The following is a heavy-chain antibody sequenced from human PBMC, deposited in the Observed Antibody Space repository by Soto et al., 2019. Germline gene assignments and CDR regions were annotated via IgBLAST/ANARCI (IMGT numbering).Heavy chain of an antibody. Sequence: LRLSCAASGFTFSSYGMHWVRQAPGKGLEWVAVISYDGSNKYYADSVEGRFTISRDNSKNTLYLQMNSLRAEDTAVYYCAKVLYSSGSLSWGQGTPVTVSS. CDR1: GFTFSSYG. J-gene: IGHJ4*02. CDR2: ISYDGSNK. CDR3: AKVLYSSGSLS. D-gene: IGHD6-19*01. V-gene: IGHV3-30*18.